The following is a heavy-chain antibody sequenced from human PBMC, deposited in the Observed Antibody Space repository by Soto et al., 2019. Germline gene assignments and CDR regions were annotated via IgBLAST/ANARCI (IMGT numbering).Heavy chain of an antibody. D-gene: IGHD5-12*01. J-gene: IGHJ4*02. CDR2: IYYSGST. CDR3: ASHSGYDFEHWGFDY. Sequence: PSETLSLTCTVSGGSISSYYWSWIRQPPGKGLEWIGYIYYSGSTNYNPSLKSRVTISVDTSKNQFSLKLSSVTAADTAVYYCASHSGYDFEHWGFDYWGQGTLVTVSS. V-gene: IGHV4-59*01. CDR1: GGSISSYY.